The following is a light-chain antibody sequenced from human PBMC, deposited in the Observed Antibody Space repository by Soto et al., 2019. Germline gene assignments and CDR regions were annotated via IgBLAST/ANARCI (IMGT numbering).Light chain of an antibody. CDR2: GAS. Sequence: EVVMTQSPAILSVSPGERATLSCRASQSVTSNLAWYQQKPGQAPRLLIYGASTRATGFPARFSGSGSETEFTLTISSLQSEDFAVYYCQQYYKWPLTFGQGTKVEIK. V-gene: IGKV3-15*01. J-gene: IGKJ1*01. CDR1: QSVTSN. CDR3: QQYYKWPLT.